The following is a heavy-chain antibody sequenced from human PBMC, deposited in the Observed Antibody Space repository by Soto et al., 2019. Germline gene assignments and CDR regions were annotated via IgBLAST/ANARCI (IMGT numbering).Heavy chain of an antibody. CDR2: IIPIFGTA. Sequence: QVQLVQSGAEVKKPGSSVKVSCKASGGTFSSYAISWVRQAPGQGREWMGGIIPIFGTANYAQKFQGRVTITADESTSTAYMELSSLRSEDTAVYYCARDAPMPHTVTTDYYYYGMDVWGQGTTVTVSS. CDR1: GGTFSSYA. D-gene: IGHD4-4*01. CDR3: ARDAPMPHTVTTDYYYYGMDV. J-gene: IGHJ6*02. V-gene: IGHV1-69*01.